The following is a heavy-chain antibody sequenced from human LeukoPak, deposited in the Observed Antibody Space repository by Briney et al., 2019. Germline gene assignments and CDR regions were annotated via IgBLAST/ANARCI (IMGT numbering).Heavy chain of an antibody. V-gene: IGHV3-23*01. CDR1: GFTFSSYA. Sequence: GGSLRLSCAASGFTFSSYAMSWVRQAPGKGLEWVSAISGSGGGTYYADSVRGRFTISRDNSKNTLYLQMNSLRAEDTAVYYCAKDVRPIAVAGTGVDYWGQGTLVTVSS. CDR2: ISGSGGGT. J-gene: IGHJ4*02. D-gene: IGHD6-19*01. CDR3: AKDVRPIAVAGTGVDY.